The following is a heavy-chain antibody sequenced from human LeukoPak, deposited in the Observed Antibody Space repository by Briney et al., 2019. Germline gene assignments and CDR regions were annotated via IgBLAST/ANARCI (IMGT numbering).Heavy chain of an antibody. V-gene: IGHV3-48*03. Sequence: HAGGSLRLSCAASGFTFSSYEMNWVRQAPGKGLEWVSYISSSGSTIYYADSVKGRFTISRDNAKNSVYLQMNSLRAEDTALYYCVRSITMFQHWGQGTLVTVSS. CDR3: VRSITMFQH. CDR1: GFTFSSYE. J-gene: IGHJ1*01. D-gene: IGHD5-24*01. CDR2: ISSSGSTI.